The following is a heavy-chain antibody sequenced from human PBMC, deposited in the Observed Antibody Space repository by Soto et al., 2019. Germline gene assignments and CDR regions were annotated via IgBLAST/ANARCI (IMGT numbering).Heavy chain of an antibody. CDR2: IGGYKGNT. Sequence: QVELVQCGAEVREPGASVKVSCKASGYTFTKYGVSWVRQARGQGLEWMGWIGGYKGNTNYAQKLQGRVTLTTDTHTSTAYMELRSLRSDDTAVYYCAPHTLDTGMPSGYWGQGTLVTVSS. CDR1: GYTFTKYG. CDR3: APHTLDTGMPSGY. V-gene: IGHV1-18*01. D-gene: IGHD5-18*01. J-gene: IGHJ4*02.